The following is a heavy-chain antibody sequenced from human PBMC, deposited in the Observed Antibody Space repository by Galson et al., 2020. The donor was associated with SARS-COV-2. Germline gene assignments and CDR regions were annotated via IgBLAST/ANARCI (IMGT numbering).Heavy chain of an antibody. CDR2: IYNSGRT. CDR1: GGSISSGNNY. D-gene: IGHD4-17*01. J-gene: IGHJ4*02. V-gene: IGHV4-31*03. Sequence: SETLSLTCTVSGGSISSGNNYWSWIRQHQGKGPEWIGYIYNSGRTYYNPSLKSRVTISIDTSKNQSSLILNSVTAADTAVYYCVTGDYSYYFDYWGQGTLVTVS. CDR3: VTGDYSYYFDY.